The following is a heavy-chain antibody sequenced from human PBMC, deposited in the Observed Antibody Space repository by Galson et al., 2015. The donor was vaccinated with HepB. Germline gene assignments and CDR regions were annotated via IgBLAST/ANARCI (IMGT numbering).Heavy chain of an antibody. V-gene: IGHV5-51*01. J-gene: IGHJ2*01. CDR2: IYPGDSDT. Sequence: QSGAEVKKPGESLKISCKGSGYSFTSYWIGWVRQMPGKGLEWMGIIYPGDSDTRYSPSFQGQVTISADKSISTAYLQWSSLKASDTAMYYCARQYCSSTSCYAWWYFDLWGRGTLVTVSS. CDR3: ARQYCSSTSCYAWWYFDL. D-gene: IGHD2-2*01. CDR1: GYSFTSYW.